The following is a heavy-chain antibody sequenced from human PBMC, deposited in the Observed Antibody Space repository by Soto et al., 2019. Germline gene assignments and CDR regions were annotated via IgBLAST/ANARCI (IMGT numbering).Heavy chain of an antibody. V-gene: IGHV1-18*01. CDR3: AREGPRPYYYYGMDV. D-gene: IGHD6-6*01. Sequence: QAQLEQSGAEVKKPGASVKVSCKSSGYTFSTSGISWVRQAPGQGLEWMGWISTYNGDANYAQRLQCRVTMTTDTSTSTTFMELRSLRSDDTAVYYCAREGPRPYYYYGMDVWGQGTTVTVSS. CDR1: GYTFSTSG. J-gene: IGHJ6*02. CDR2: ISTYNGDA.